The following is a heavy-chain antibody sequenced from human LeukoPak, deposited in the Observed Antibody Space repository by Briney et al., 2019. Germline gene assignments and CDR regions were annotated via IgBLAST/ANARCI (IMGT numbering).Heavy chain of an antibody. CDR1: GLSITNCGTCY. V-gene: IGHV4-61*02. CDR3: AVGSTSYYFDY. CDR2: IYSSGST. J-gene: IGHJ4*02. Sequence: SETLSLTCTVSGLSITNCGTCYWSWIRQPAGKGPEWIGRIYSSGSTNYNPSLASRVTISVDTSKLSLRLSSVTAADTARYYCAVGSTSYYFDYWGQGILVTVSS. D-gene: IGHD2-2*01.